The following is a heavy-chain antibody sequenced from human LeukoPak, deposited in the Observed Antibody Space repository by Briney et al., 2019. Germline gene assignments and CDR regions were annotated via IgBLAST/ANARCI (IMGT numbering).Heavy chain of an antibody. D-gene: IGHD2-2*02. V-gene: IGHV4-4*09. CDR1: GGSITGYY. CDR3: ARAGGSTSCYTSGCDWFDP. Sequence: SETLSLTCTVSGGSITGYYWSWIPQPPGKGLEWIGYMYTSGSTNYNPSLKSRVTISIDTPKNQFSLRLSSVTAADTAVYYCARAGGSTSCYTSGCDWFDPWGQGTLVTVSS. CDR2: MYTSGST. J-gene: IGHJ5*02.